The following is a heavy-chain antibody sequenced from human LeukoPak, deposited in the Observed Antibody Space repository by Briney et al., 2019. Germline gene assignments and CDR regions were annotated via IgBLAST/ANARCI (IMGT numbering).Heavy chain of an antibody. D-gene: IGHD3-22*01. V-gene: IGHV3-53*01. Sequence: GGSLRLSCAASGFIVSNNYMSWGRQAPGKGLEWVSVIYSGGSTYYADSVKGRFTISRDNSKNTVYLQMNSLRAEDTAVYYCARYYYDSSGYPYYFDYWGQGTLVTVSS. CDR1: GFIVSNNY. J-gene: IGHJ4*02. CDR3: ARYYYDSSGYPYYFDY. CDR2: IYSGGST.